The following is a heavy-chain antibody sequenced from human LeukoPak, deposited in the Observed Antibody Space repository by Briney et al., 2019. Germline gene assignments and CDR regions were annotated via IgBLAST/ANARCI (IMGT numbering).Heavy chain of an antibody. J-gene: IGHJ4*02. Sequence: SQTLSLTCAISGDSVSSNSAAWNWIRQSPSRGLEWLGRTYYRSKWYNDYAVSVKSRITINPDTSKNQFSLQLSSVTAADTAVYYCARGLQPKRGYSGYDYGYWGQGTLVTVSS. CDR2: TYYRSKWYN. D-gene: IGHD5-12*01. V-gene: IGHV6-1*01. CDR1: GDSVSSNSAA. CDR3: ARGLQPKRGYSGYDYGY.